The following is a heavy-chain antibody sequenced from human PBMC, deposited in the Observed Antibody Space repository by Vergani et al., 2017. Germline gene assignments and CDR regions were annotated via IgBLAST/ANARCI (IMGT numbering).Heavy chain of an antibody. CDR3: ASVVITMVRGVISASANWFDP. V-gene: IGHV1-69*13. J-gene: IGHJ5*02. CDR2: IIPIFGTA. D-gene: IGHD3-10*01. CDR1: GYTFTSYA. Sequence: QVQLVQSGAEVKKPGASVKVSCKASGYTFTSYAISWVRQAPGQGLEWMGGIIPIFGTANYAQKFQGRVTIPADESTSTAYMGLSSLRSEDTAGYYCASVVITMVRGVISASANWFDPWGQGTLVTVSS.